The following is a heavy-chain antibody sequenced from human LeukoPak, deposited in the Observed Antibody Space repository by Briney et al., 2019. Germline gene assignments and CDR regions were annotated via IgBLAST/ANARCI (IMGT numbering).Heavy chain of an antibody. Sequence: GGSLRLSCAASGFTFSSYSMTWVRQAPGKGLEWVSSISSSSSYIYYADSVKGRFTISRDNAKNSLNLQMNSLRAEDTAVYYCARDSIMITFGGENYFDYWGQGTLVTVSS. CDR2: ISSSSSYI. V-gene: IGHV3-21*01. D-gene: IGHD3-16*01. J-gene: IGHJ4*02. CDR1: GFTFSSYS. CDR3: ARDSIMITFGGENYFDY.